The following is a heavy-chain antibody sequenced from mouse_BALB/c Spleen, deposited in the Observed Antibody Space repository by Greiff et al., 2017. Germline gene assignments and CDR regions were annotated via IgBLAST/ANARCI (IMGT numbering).Heavy chain of an antibody. CDR3: ARDYGNYVPYYFDY. D-gene: IGHD2-1*01. CDR1: GFTFSSFG. J-gene: IGHJ2*01. V-gene: IGHV5-17*02. CDR2: ISSGSSTI. Sequence: EVMLVESGGGLVQPGGSRKLSCAASGFTFSSFGMHWVRQAPEKGLEWVAYISSGSSTIYYADTVKGRFTISGDNPKNTLFLQMTSLRSEDTAMYYCARDYGNYVPYYFDYWGQGTTLTVSS.